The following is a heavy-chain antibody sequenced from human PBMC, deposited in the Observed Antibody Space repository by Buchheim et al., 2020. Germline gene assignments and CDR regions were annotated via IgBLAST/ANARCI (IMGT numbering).Heavy chain of an antibody. Sequence: VQLVESGGGLVQPGGSLRLSCAASGFTFSSYWMSWVRQAPGKGLEWVAVISYDGSNKYYADSVKGRFTISRDNSKNTLYLQMNSLRAEDTAVYYCARDDSSGGFDYWGQGTL. D-gene: IGHD3-22*01. CDR3: ARDDSSGGFDY. V-gene: IGHV3-30-3*01. J-gene: IGHJ4*02. CDR1: GFTFSSYW. CDR2: ISYDGSNK.